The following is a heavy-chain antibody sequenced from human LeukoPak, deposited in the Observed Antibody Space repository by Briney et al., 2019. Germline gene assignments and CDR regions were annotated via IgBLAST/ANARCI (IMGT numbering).Heavy chain of an antibody. V-gene: IGHV3-21*01. Sequence: KTGGSLRLSCAASGFTFSSYSMNWVRQAPGKGLEWVSSISGSSNYIYYADSVKGRFTVSRDNAENSLFLQMNSLRAEDTAVYYCARGPPGDSWGQGTLVTVSS. D-gene: IGHD3-10*01. J-gene: IGHJ4*02. CDR3: ARGPPGDS. CDR1: GFTFSSYS. CDR2: ISGSSNYI.